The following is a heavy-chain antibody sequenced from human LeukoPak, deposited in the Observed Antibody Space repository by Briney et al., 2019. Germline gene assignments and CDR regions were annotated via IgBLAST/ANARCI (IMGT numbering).Heavy chain of an antibody. J-gene: IGHJ4*02. V-gene: IGHV3-7*01. Sequence: GGSLRLSCAVSGFTVSIYWMSWVRQAPGKWLEWVANIKHDGSEKYYVDSVKGRFTISRDNAKNSLYLQMNSLRAEDTAVYYCAREDYSSAYWGQGTLVTVSS. CDR1: GFTVSIYW. CDR3: AREDYSSAY. D-gene: IGHD6-19*01. CDR2: IKHDGSEK.